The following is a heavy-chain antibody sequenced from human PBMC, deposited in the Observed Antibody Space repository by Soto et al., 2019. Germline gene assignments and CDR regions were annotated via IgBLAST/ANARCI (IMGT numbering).Heavy chain of an antibody. CDR2: ISYDGSSK. Sequence: GGSLRLSCAASGFTFSSYGMHWVRQAPGKGLEWVAVISYDGSSKYYADSGMGRFTISRDNSKNTLYLQVDSLRAEDTAVYYCAEEKPRKAVAGVDYWGQGTLVTVSS. D-gene: IGHD6-19*01. J-gene: IGHJ4*02. V-gene: IGHV3-30*18. CDR1: GFTFSSYG. CDR3: AEEKPRKAVAGVDY.